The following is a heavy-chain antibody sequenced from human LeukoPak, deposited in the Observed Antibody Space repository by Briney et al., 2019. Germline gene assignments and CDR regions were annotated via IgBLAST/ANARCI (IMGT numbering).Heavy chain of an antibody. D-gene: IGHD3-16*02. Sequence: PSETLSLTCTVSGGSISSGDYYWSWIRQPPGKGLEWIGEINHSGSTNYNPSLKSRVTISVDTSKNQFSLKLSSVTAADTAVYYCARGYYDYVWGSYRSDYFDYWGQGTLVTVSS. J-gene: IGHJ4*02. V-gene: IGHV4-39*07. CDR3: ARGYYDYVWGSYRSDYFDY. CDR2: INHSGST. CDR1: GGSISSGDYY.